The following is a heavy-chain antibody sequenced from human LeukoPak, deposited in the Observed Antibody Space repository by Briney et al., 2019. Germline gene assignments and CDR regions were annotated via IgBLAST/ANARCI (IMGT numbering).Heavy chain of an antibody. CDR1: GFTFSNAW. Sequence: GGSLRLSCAASGFTFSNAWMSWVRQAPGKGLEWVGRIKSKTDGGTTDYAAPVKGRFTISRDDSKNTLYLQMNNLKTEDTAVYYCTTDLYWPHLYYYYGMDVWGQGTTVTVSS. V-gene: IGHV3-15*01. CDR3: TTDLYWPHLYYYYGMDV. D-gene: IGHD2-2*02. J-gene: IGHJ6*02. CDR2: IKSKTDGGTT.